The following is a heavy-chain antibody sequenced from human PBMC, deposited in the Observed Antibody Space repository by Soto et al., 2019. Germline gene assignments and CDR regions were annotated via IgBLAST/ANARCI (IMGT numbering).Heavy chain of an antibody. J-gene: IGHJ4*02. D-gene: IGHD4-17*01. V-gene: IGHV4-59*01. CDR1: GGSISSYY. CDR2: IYYSGST. Sequence: SETLSLTCTVSGGSISSYYWSWIRQPPGKGLEWIGYIYYSGSTNYNPSLKSRVTISVDTSKNQFSLKLSSVTAADTAVYYCARAGGSSSSGDYGDYSSFGYWGQGTLVTVSS. CDR3: ARAGGSSSSGDYGDYSSFGY.